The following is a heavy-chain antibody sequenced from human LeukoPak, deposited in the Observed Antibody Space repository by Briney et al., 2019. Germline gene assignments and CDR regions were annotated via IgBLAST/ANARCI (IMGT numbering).Heavy chain of an antibody. CDR2: ISSSSSTI. CDR3: ARGGSYDREDCY. V-gene: IGHV3-11*04. J-gene: IGHJ4*02. CDR1: GFRFSDSGFSFSDYY. D-gene: IGHD1-26*01. Sequence: GGSLRLSCAASGFRFSDSGFSFSDYYMSWIRQAPGKGLEWVSYISSSSSTIYYADSVKGRFTISRDNAKNSLYLQMNSLRAEDTAVYYCARGGSYDREDCYWGQGTLVTVSS.